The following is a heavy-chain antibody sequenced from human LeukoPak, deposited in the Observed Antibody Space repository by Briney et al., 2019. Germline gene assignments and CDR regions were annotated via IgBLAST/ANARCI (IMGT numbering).Heavy chain of an antibody. CDR2: IYVTGT. CDR1: GGSIGTYY. J-gene: IGHJ6*03. D-gene: IGHD3-16*02. CDR3: ASHIGGGIEDMDV. Sequence: SETLSLTCTVSGGSIGTYYWSWVRQSPGTGLEWIGYIYVTGTRYNPYLQSRVTISIDRSSNQFFLKMTSVPAADTAVYYCASHIGGGIEDMDVWGRGTKVTVSS. V-gene: IGHV4-4*09.